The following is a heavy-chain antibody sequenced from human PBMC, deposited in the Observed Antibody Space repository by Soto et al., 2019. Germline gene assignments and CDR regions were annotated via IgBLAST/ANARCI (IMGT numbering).Heavy chain of an antibody. D-gene: IGHD1-26*01. V-gene: IGHV3-23*01. J-gene: IGHJ4*02. Sequence: EVQLLESGGGLVRPGGSLRLSCTASGFSFSSYALSWVRQAPGKGLEWVSTISGSDGKTYYADSVKGRFSISRDTSKTTLYLEMTSLRVEDTAVYYCARWSFLDYWGQGTFVTVSS. CDR1: GFSFSSYA. CDR2: ISGSDGKT. CDR3: ARWSFLDY.